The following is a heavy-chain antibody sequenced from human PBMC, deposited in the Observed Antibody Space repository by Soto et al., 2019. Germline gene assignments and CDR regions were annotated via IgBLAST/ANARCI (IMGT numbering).Heavy chain of an antibody. CDR1: GGTFSRYA. CDR2: IIPIFGTA. Sequence: QVQLVQSGAEVKKPGSSVKVSCKASGGTFSRYAISWVRQAPGQGLEWMGGIIPIFGTANYAQKFQGRVTITADESTSTAYMELSSLRSDDTAVYYCASGSKVRYYYYYYYGMDVWGQGTTVTVSS. CDR3: ASGSKVRYYYYYYYGMDV. V-gene: IGHV1-69*01. J-gene: IGHJ6*02. D-gene: IGHD3-9*01.